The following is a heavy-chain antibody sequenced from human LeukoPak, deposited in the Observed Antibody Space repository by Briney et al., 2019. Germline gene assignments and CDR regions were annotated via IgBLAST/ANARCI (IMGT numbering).Heavy chain of an antibody. J-gene: IGHJ4*02. CDR1: GNYL. CDR2: INSDGSWT. CDR3: VSFYETY. D-gene: IGHD2-2*01. V-gene: IGHV3-74*01. Sequence: GGSLRLSCAASGNYLMHWVRQAPGKGLVWVSHINSDGSWTGYADSVKGRFTISKDNAKNTVYLQMNNLRAEDTAVYYCVSFYETYWGRGTLVTVSS.